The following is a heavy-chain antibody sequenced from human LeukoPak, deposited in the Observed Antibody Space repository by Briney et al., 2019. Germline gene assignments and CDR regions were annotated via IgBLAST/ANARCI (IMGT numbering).Heavy chain of an antibody. CDR2: IYPGDSDT. CDR1: GYSFTSYW. J-gene: IGHJ5*02. D-gene: IGHD5-18*01. V-gene: IGHV5-51*01. Sequence: GESLKISCKGSGYSFTSYWIGWVRQMPGKGLEWMGIIYPGDSDTRYSPSFQGQVTISADKSISTAYLQWSSLKASDTATYYCARGRGYSYGYPENWFDPWGQGTLVTVSS. CDR3: ARGRGYSYGYPENWFDP.